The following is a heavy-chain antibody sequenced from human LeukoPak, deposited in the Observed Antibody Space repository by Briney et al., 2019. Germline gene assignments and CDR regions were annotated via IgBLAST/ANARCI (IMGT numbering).Heavy chain of an antibody. V-gene: IGHV3-23*01. D-gene: IGHD6-13*01. CDR3: AKTRPLDSSSWSHGDY. CDR2: VSGSGDST. J-gene: IGHJ4*02. Sequence: GGSLRLSCAASGFTFSSYAMHWVRQAPGKGLEWVSAVSGSGDSTYYGDSVKGRFTISRDNSKNTLYLQMNSLRAEDTTVYYCAKTRPLDSSSWSHGDYWGQGTLVTVSS. CDR1: GFTFSSYA.